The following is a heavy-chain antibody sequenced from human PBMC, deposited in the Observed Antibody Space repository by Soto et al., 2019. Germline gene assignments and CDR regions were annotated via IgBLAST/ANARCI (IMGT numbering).Heavy chain of an antibody. CDR3: SINEYDDISGYLPLFDP. J-gene: IGHJ5*02. Sequence: SETLSLTCTFAGFSISSSGYYLGWIRQPPGKGLEWIGSIYYSGSTYYNPSLKSRVTISVDTSKNQFSLKLSSVTAADTAVYYFSINEYDDISGYLPLFDPLVQGTLVTVSP. V-gene: IGHV4-39*01. CDR2: IYYSGST. D-gene: IGHD3-22*01. CDR1: GFSISSSGYY.